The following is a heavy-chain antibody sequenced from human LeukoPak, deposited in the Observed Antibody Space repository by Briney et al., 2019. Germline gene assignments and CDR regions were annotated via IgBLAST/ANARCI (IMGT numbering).Heavy chain of an antibody. Sequence: ASVEVSCKASGGTFSSYAISWVRQAPGQGLEWMGGIIPIFGTANYAQKFQGRVTITADESTSTAYMELSSLRSEDTAVYYCARVYDSSGWDAFDIWGQGTMVTVSS. CDR2: IIPIFGTA. CDR3: ARVYDSSGWDAFDI. V-gene: IGHV1-69*13. J-gene: IGHJ3*02. CDR1: GGTFSSYA. D-gene: IGHD3-22*01.